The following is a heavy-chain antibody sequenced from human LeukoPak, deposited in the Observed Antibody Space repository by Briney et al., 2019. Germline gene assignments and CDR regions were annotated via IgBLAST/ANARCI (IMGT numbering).Heavy chain of an antibody. CDR3: ARDLPITMVRGKTGYFDY. J-gene: IGHJ4*02. V-gene: IGHV3-48*01. D-gene: IGHD3-10*01. CDR2: ISSSSSTI. Sequence: PGGSLRLSCAASGFTFSSYSMNWVRQAPGKGLEWVSYISSSSSTIYYADSVKGRFTISRDNAKNSLYLQMNSLRAEDTAVYYCARDLPITMVRGKTGYFDYWGQGTLVTVSS. CDR1: GFTFSSYS.